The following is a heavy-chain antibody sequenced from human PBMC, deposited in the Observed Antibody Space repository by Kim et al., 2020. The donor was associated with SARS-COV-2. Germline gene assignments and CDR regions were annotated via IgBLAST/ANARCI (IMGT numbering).Heavy chain of an antibody. CDR1: GFTFSSYW. V-gene: IGHV3-7*01. D-gene: IGHD2-8*01. CDR2: IKQDGSEK. Sequence: GGSLRLSCAASGFTFSSYWMSWVRQAPGKGLEWVANIKQDGSEKYYVDSVKGRFTISRDNAKNSLYLQMNSLRAEDTAVYYCARGARHILMVYKMRSYFDYWGQGTLVTVSS. J-gene: IGHJ4*02. CDR3: ARGARHILMVYKMRSYFDY.